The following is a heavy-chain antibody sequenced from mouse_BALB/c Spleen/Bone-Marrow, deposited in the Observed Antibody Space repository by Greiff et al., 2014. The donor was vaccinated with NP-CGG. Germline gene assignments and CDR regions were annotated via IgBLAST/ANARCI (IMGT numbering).Heavy chain of an antibody. CDR2: IRNKSNGYTT. J-gene: IGHJ4*01. V-gene: IGHV7-3*02. Sequence: EVQLQQSGGGLVQPGGSLRLSCATSGFTFTDYYMSWVRQPPGKALEWLGSIRNKSNGYTTEYSASVKGRFTISRDNSQSILYLQMNTLRAEDGATYYCARDYYGNIYAMDYWGQGTSVTVSS. CDR3: ARDYYGNIYAMDY. D-gene: IGHD1-1*01. CDR1: GFTFTDYY.